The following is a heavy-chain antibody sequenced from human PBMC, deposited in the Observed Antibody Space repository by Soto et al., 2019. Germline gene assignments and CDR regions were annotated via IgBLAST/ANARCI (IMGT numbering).Heavy chain of an antibody. CDR1: GGSFSGYY. V-gene: IGHV4-34*01. CDR2: INHSGST. Sequence: SETLSLTCAVYGGSFSGYYWSWIRQPPGKGLEWIGEINHSGSTNYNPSLKSRVTISVDTSKNQFSLKLSSVTAADTAVYYCARDFGGSDAFEIWGQGTMVTVSS. D-gene: IGHD2-15*01. CDR3: ARDFGGSDAFEI. J-gene: IGHJ3*02.